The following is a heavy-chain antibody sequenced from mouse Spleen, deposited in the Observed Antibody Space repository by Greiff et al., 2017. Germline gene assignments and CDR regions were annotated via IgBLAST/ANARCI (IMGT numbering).Heavy chain of an antibody. J-gene: IGHJ2*01. D-gene: IGHD4-1*02. CDR2: INYDGSST. Sequence: EVQVVESEGGLVQPGSSMKLSCTASGFTFSDYYMAWVRQVPEKGLEWVANINYDGSSTYYLDSLKSRFIISRDNAKNILYLQMSSLKSEDTATYYCARDWQLSFDYWGQGTTLTVPS. CDR3: ARDWQLSFDY. CDR1: GFTFSDYY. V-gene: IGHV5-16*01.